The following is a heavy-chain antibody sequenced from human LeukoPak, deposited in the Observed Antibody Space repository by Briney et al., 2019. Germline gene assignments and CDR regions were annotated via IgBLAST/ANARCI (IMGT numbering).Heavy chain of an antibody. CDR3: ARNLDYFDY. J-gene: IGHJ4*02. Sequence: GGSLRLSCVASGFTFNNYGMHWVRQAPGKGLEWVAFIRYDGSNKYYADSVKGRFTISRDISKNTLYLQMNSLRAEDTAVYYCARNLDYFDYWGQGTLVTVSS. CDR1: GFTFNNYG. CDR2: IRYDGSNK. V-gene: IGHV3-30*02.